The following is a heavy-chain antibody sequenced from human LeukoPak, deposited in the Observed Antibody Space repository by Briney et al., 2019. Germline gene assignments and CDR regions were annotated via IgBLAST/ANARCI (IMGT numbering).Heavy chain of an antibody. D-gene: IGHD2-21*02. CDR2: IYDRGST. Sequence: SQTLSLSCTVSGGSISTGGYYWNWIRQHPGKGLEWIGCIYDRGSTCYNASLKRRITISLDTSKNQFSLKLKSVTAADTAVYYCAALLGDGSLDYWGQGTLVTVSS. CDR3: AALLGDGSLDY. CDR1: GGSISTGGYY. V-gene: IGHV4-31*03. J-gene: IGHJ4*02.